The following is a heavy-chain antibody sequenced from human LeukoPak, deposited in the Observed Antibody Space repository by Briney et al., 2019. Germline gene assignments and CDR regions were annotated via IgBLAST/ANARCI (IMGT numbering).Heavy chain of an antibody. Sequence: GGTLRLSCAASGLIFDDYTMHWVRQAPGKGLEWVSLISRNGAVTKYADSVRGRFTVSRDNSKNTLYLQMNSLRAEDTAVYYCAKSPGGRHHNWGQGTLVTVSS. CDR2: ISRNGAVT. V-gene: IGHV3-43*01. J-gene: IGHJ4*02. CDR3: AKSPGGRHHN. CDR1: GLIFDDYT. D-gene: IGHD3-16*01.